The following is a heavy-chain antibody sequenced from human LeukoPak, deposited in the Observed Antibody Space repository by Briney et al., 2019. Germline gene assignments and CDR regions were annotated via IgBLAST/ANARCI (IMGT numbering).Heavy chain of an antibody. CDR2: ISGTGGST. V-gene: IGHV3-23*01. Sequence: HPGGSLRLSCAASGFTFSSYSMNWVRQAPGKGLEWVSLISGTGGSTYYADSVKGRFTISRDNSKNTLYLQMNSLRAEDTAVYYCAKTNYYDSSGYYHYWGQGTLVTVSS. D-gene: IGHD3-22*01. J-gene: IGHJ4*02. CDR1: GFTFSSYS. CDR3: AKTNYYDSSGYYHY.